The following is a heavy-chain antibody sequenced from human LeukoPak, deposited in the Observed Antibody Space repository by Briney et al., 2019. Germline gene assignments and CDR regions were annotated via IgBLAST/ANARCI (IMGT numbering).Heavy chain of an antibody. CDR1: GGSISSSSYY. CDR2: IYYSGST. D-gene: IGHD4-17*01. V-gene: IGHV4-39*07. J-gene: IGHJ5*02. CDR3: ARIQEKTTVTTSRWFDP. Sequence: SETLSLTCTVSGGSISSSSYYWGWIRQPPGKGLEWIGSIYYSGSTYYNPSLKSRVTISVDTSKNQFSLKLSSVTAADTAVYYCARIQEKTTVTTSRWFDPWGQGTLVTVSS.